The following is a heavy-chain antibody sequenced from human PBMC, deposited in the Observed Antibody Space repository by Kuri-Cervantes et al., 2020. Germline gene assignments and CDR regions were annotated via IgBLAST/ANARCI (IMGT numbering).Heavy chain of an antibody. D-gene: IGHD5-12*01. V-gene: IGHV4-4*07. CDR2: IYTSGST. CDR1: GGSISNYY. Sequence: ESLKISCTVSGGSISNYYWSWIRQPAGKGLEWIGRIYTSGSTNYNPSLKSRVTMSVDTSKNQFSLKLSSATAADTAVYYCARGARGYSDRENWFDPWGQGTLVTVSS. CDR3: ARGARGYSDRENWFDP. J-gene: IGHJ5*02.